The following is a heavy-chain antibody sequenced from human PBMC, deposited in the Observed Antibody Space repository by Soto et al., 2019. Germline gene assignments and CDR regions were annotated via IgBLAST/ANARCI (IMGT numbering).Heavy chain of an antibody. D-gene: IGHD2-21*01. Sequence: QVQLVQSGAEVKKPGSSVKVSCKASGGTFSSYTISWVRQAPGQGLEWMGRIIPILGIANYAQKFQGRVTITADKSTSTAYMELSSLRSEDTAVYYCAREGGGDFCYYYYYMDVWGKGTTVTVSS. V-gene: IGHV1-69*08. CDR3: AREGGGDFCYYYYYMDV. J-gene: IGHJ6*03. CDR1: GGTFSSYT. CDR2: IIPILGIA.